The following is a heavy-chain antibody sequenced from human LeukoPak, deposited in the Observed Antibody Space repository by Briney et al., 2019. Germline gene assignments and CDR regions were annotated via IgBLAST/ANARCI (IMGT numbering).Heavy chain of an antibody. Sequence: GASVKVSCKASGYTFTGYYMHWVRQAPGQGLEWMGWINPNSGGTNYAQKFQGRVTMTRDTSISTAYMGLSRLRSDDTAVYYCARVSSAGESRRGNWNYVRGFDYYYMDVWGKGTTVTVSS. V-gene: IGHV1-2*02. CDR1: GYTFTGYY. CDR2: INPNSGGT. CDR3: ARVSSAGESRRGNWNYVRGFDYYYMDV. D-gene: IGHD1-7*01. J-gene: IGHJ6*03.